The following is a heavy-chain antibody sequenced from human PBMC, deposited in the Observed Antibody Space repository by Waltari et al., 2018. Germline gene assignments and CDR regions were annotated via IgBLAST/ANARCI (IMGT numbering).Heavy chain of an antibody. CDR3: ARDGRPYGGPNWFDP. V-gene: IGHV3-64*07. CDR1: GFSYSSYD. Sequence: EVQLVESGGGLVQPGGSLRISCTASGFSYSSYDMHWVRQAPGNGLEYFLAISGNGDSIYYADSVNGIFTISRDNSKNMLYLQMGSLRAEDMAVYYCARDGRPYGGPNWFDPWGQGTLVTVSS. CDR2: ISGNGDSI. D-gene: IGHD3-10*01. J-gene: IGHJ5*02.